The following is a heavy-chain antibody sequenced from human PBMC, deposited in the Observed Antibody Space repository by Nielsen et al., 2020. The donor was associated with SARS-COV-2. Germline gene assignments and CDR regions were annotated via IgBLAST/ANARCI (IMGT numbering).Heavy chain of an antibody. J-gene: IGHJ4*02. CDR3: ARGFSSGLFYYFDY. CDR2: IKQDGSEK. V-gene: IGHV3-7*01. Sequence: GESLKISCAASGFTFSSYWMSWVRQAPGKGLEWVANIKQDGSEKYYVDSVKGRFTISRDNAKNSLYLQMNSLRAGDTAVYYCARGFSSGLFYYFDYWGQGTLVTVSS. CDR1: GFTFSSYW. D-gene: IGHD6-19*01.